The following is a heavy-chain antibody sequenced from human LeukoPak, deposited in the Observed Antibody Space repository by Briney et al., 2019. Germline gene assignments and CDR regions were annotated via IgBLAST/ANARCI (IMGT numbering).Heavy chain of an antibody. Sequence: GGSLRLSCAASGFIFSGSAMHWVRRASGKGLEWVGRIRSTANGYATAYAASVKGRFTISRDDSKNTAYLQMDSLKTEDTAVYYCTGNYYGSGSYADFDYWGQGTLVTVSS. CDR2: IRSTANGYAT. CDR3: TGNYYGSGSYADFDY. J-gene: IGHJ4*02. CDR1: GFIFSGSA. D-gene: IGHD3-10*01. V-gene: IGHV3-73*01.